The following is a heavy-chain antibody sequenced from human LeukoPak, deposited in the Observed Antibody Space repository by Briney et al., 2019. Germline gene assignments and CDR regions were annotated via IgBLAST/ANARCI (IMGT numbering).Heavy chain of an antibody. CDR2: IKQDGSEK. J-gene: IGHJ5*02. CDR3: ARDLYDSSGYFYGAS. D-gene: IGHD3-22*01. Sequence: GGSLRLSCAASGFTFSSYWMSWVRQAPGKGLEWVANIKQDGSEKYYVDSVKGRFTISRDNAKNSLYLQMNSLRAEDTALYYCARDLYDSSGYFYGASWGQGTLVTVSS. CDR1: GFTFSSYW. V-gene: IGHV3-7*01.